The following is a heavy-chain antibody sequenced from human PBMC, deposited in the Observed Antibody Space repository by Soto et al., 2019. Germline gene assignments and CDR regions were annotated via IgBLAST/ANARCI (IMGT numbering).Heavy chain of an antibody. Sequence: EVQLLESGGGLVQPGGALRLSCPATGFTFSTCAMNWVRQAPGKGLEWVSTITGSGTTTYYADSVKGRFTISRDNFKNTLYLQMNSLRVEDTAVYYCAKDRSRSYGSGYPLGYCDSGGQGTLVTVSS. V-gene: IGHV3-23*01. CDR2: ITGSGTTT. D-gene: IGHD3-22*01. J-gene: IGHJ4*02. CDR3: AKDRSRSYGSGYPLGYCDS. CDR1: GFTFSTCA.